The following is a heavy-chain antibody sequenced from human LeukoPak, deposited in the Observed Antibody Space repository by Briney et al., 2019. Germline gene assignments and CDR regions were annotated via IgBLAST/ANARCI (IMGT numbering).Heavy chain of an antibody. J-gene: IGHJ3*02. CDR3: GINRLGKALDM. V-gene: IGHV1-2*02. CDR2: IGPKRGDT. Sequence: ASVKVSCKASGYTFTDYFIHWVRQAPGQGLGWMGWIGPKRGDTSYLQRFQGRVTVTRDTSISTAYMELSRLRSDDTAVYYCGINRLGKALDMWGQGTMVTVSS. D-gene: IGHD7-27*01. CDR1: GYTFTDYF.